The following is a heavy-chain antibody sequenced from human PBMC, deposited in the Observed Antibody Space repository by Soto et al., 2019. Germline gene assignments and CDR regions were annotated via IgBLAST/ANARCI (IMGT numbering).Heavy chain of an antibody. CDR1: GFTFSDHY. D-gene: IGHD3-3*01. CDR2: IRNKANSYTA. J-gene: IGHJ4*02. Sequence: PGGSLRLSCAAPGFTFSDHYMAWFRQASGKGLEWVGRIRNKANSYTAEYAASVKGRFTISRDDSKNSLYLQMNSLKIEDTALFYCVSGGNGYQLDYSGQGTLVTGSS. CDR3: VSGGNGYQLDY. V-gene: IGHV3-72*01.